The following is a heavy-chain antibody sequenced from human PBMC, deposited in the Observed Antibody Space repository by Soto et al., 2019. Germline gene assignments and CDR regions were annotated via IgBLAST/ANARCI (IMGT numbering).Heavy chain of an antibody. J-gene: IGHJ3*02. CDR1: CGSFSGYY. D-gene: IGHD3-22*01. V-gene: IGHV4-34*01. CDR2: INHSGST. Sequence: QVQLQQWGAGLLKPSETLSLTCAVYCGSFSGYYWSWIRQPPGKGLECIGEINHSGSTNYNPSLKSRVTISVDPSKNHFSLKLSSVSAADTAVYYCARGGVTMIVVVPYPAAFDIWGQGTMVTVSS. CDR3: ARGGVTMIVVVPYPAAFDI.